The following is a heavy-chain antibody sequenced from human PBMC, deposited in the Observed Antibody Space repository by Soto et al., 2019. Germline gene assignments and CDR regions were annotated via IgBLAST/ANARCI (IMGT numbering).Heavy chain of an antibody. CDR3: ARDSGAKLSSS. V-gene: IGHV1-69*13. CDR1: GGTFSSYR. CDR2: IVPIYRTA. D-gene: IGHD6-13*01. J-gene: IGHJ4*02. Sequence: ASVKVSCKASGGTFSSYRFNWVRQARGQGLEWLGGIVPIYRTADYAQKFQGRVTITADESTRTVYLELSSLKSQDTALYYCARDSGAKLSSSWGQGTLVTVSS.